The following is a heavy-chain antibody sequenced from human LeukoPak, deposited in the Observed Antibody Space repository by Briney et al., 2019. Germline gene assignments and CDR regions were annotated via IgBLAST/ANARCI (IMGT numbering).Heavy chain of an antibody. Sequence: PGGSLRLSCAASGFTFTICAVNWVRQAPGKGLEWVSGISGSGSSTYYADSVKGRFTISRDSSKNTVYLQMSSLRAEDTAVYYCAKAEGSYKTLIDYWGQGTLVTVSS. CDR2: ISGSGSST. V-gene: IGHV3-23*01. J-gene: IGHJ4*02. CDR3: AKAEGSYKTLIDY. CDR1: GFTFTICA. D-gene: IGHD3-10*01.